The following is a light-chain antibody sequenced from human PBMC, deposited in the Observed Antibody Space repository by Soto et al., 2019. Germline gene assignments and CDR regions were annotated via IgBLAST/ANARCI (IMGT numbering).Light chain of an antibody. V-gene: IGLV2-14*01. J-gene: IGLJ2*01. CDR2: DVS. Sequence: QSALTQPASVSGSPGQSITISCTGTSSDVGGYNYVSWYQQHPGKAPKLMIYDVSNRPSGVSNRFSGSKSGNTASLTISGRQAEDEAGYYCSSYTSNSTLVVFGGGTKLTVL. CDR1: SSDVGGYNY. CDR3: SSYTSNSTLVV.